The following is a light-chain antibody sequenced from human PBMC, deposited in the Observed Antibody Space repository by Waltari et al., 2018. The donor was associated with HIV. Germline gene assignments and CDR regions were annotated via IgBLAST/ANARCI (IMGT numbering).Light chain of an antibody. V-gene: IGKV3-15*01. CDR1: QSVSNK. CDR2: DAS. J-gene: IGKJ4*01. CDR3: QQYNNWLT. Sequence: IVMTQSPATLSVSPVESATLSCRAGQSVSNKLAWYQQKAGQAPRLLIYDASTRATGVPARFSGSGSGTDFTLTISSLQSGDFAIYYCQQYNNWLTFGGGTKVEIK.